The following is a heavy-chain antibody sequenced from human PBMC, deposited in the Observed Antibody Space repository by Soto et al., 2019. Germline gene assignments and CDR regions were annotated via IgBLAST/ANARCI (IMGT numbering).Heavy chain of an antibody. D-gene: IGHD3-10*01. CDR1: GFTFSSYG. J-gene: IGHJ4*02. CDR3: AKDRMGAGIRGYFDY. V-gene: IGHV3-30*18. CDR2: ISYDGSSK. Sequence: QVQLVESGGGVVQPGESLRLSCAGSGFTFSSYGMDWVRQAPGKGLEWVAVISYDGSSKYYVDSVKGRFTISRDNSKNTLYLQINSLRAEDTAVYYCAKDRMGAGIRGYFDYWGQGMLVTVSS.